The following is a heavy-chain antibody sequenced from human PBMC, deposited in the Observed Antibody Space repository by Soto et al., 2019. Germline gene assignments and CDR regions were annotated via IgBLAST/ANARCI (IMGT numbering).Heavy chain of an antibody. CDR2: ISPNSGGA. J-gene: IGHJ4*02. Sequence: ASVKFSCKASGYTFPDYYIHWVRQAPGQGLEWMGWISPNSGGANSAQTFQGRVTMTRDTSITTAYMELRSLRPDDTAVYFCARDHRWLTPEHFVCSGQGTLVTVS. CDR1: GYTFPDYY. V-gene: IGHV1-2*02. D-gene: IGHD6-19*01. CDR3: ARDHRWLTPEHFVC.